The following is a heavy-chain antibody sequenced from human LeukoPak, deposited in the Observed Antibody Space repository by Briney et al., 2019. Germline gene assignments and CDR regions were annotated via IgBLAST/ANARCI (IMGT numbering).Heavy chain of an antibody. Sequence: SETLSLTCTVSGGSISSYYWSWIRQPPGKGLEWIGYIYYSGSTNYNPSLKSRVTISVDTSKNQFSLKLSSVTAADTAVYYCARHRGYSYGRIDYWGQGTLVTVSS. CDR3: ARHRGYSYGRIDY. CDR2: IYYSGST. D-gene: IGHD5-18*01. J-gene: IGHJ4*02. V-gene: IGHV4-59*08. CDR1: GGSISSYY.